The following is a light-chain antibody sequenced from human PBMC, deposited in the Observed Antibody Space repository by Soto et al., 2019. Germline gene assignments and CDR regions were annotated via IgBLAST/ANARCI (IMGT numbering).Light chain of an antibody. V-gene: IGLV2-14*03. CDR3: RSCAGGSTPCV. CDR2: EVT. CDR1: SSDIGDYNY. Sequence: QSVLTQPASVSGSPGQSITISCTGTSSDIGDYNYVCWYKQYPGKAPKLIIFEVTKRPAGISNRFSGSKSGNSASLTISGLQAEDEADYYCRSCAGGSTPCVFGSGTKVTVL. J-gene: IGLJ1*01.